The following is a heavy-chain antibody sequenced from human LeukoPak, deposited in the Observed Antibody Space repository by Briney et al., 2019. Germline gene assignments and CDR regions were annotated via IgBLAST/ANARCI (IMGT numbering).Heavy chain of an antibody. CDR2: ISSSGSTI. V-gene: IGHV3-48*03. CDR3: ARGLPYYDILTGYLGDY. CDR1: GFTFSSYE. J-gene: IGHJ4*02. D-gene: IGHD3-9*01. Sequence: GGSLRLSCAASGFTFSSYEMNWVRQAPGKGLEWVSYISSSGSTIYYADSVMGRFTISRDNAKNSLYLQMNSLRAEDTAVYYCARGLPYYDILTGYLGDYWGQGTLVTVSS.